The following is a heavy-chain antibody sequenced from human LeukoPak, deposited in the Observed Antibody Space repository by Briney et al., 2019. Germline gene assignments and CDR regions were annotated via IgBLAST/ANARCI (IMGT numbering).Heavy chain of an antibody. Sequence: KPGGSLRLSCAASGFIFSTYSLNWVRQAPGKGLEWVSSISSSSSYIYYADSVKGRFTISRDNSKNTLYLQMNSLRAEDTAVYYCAKGGATTVHFDYWGQGTLVTVSS. CDR1: GFIFSTYS. CDR2: ISSSSSYI. D-gene: IGHD1-26*01. J-gene: IGHJ4*02. CDR3: AKGGATTVHFDY. V-gene: IGHV3-21*01.